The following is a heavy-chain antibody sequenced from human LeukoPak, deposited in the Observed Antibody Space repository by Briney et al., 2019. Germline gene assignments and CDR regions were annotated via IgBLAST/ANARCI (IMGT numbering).Heavy chain of an antibody. V-gene: IGHV3-33*01. CDR3: ARDLRYFDWYYYYYYGMDV. CDR1: GFTFSSYG. J-gene: IGHJ6*04. Sequence: GGSLRLSCAASGFTFSSYGMHWVRQAPGKGLEWVAVIWYDGSNKYYAESVKGRFTISRDNSKNTLYLQMNSLRAEDTAVYYCARDLRYFDWYYYYYYGMDVWGKGTTVTVSS. D-gene: IGHD3-9*01. CDR2: IWYDGSNK.